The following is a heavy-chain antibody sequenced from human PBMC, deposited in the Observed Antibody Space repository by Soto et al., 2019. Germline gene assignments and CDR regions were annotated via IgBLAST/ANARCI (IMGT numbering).Heavy chain of an antibody. V-gene: IGHV2-5*02. CDR1: GFSLSTSGVG. J-gene: IGHJ4*02. Sequence: QITLKESGPTLVKPTQTLTLTCTFSGFSLSTSGVGVGWIRQPPGKALEWLALIYWDDDKRYSPSLKSRLTITKDTSKNQVVLTMTNMDPVDTATYDCVHRPYCGGDCWRFDYWGQGTLVTVSS. CDR2: IYWDDDK. CDR3: VHRPYCGGDCWRFDY. D-gene: IGHD2-21*02.